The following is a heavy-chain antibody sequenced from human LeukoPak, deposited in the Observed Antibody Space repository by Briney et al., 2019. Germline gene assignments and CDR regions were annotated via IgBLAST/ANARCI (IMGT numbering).Heavy chain of an antibody. CDR1: GFTFSSYW. D-gene: IGHD2-2*01. Sequence: GGSLRLSCAASGFTFSSYWMSWVRQAPGKGLEWVANIKQDGSEKYYVDSVKGRFTISRDNAKNSLYLQMNSLRAEDTALYYCAKARYCSSTNCGFDYWGQGTLVTVSS. J-gene: IGHJ4*02. V-gene: IGHV3-7*03. CDR2: IKQDGSEK. CDR3: AKARYCSSTNCGFDY.